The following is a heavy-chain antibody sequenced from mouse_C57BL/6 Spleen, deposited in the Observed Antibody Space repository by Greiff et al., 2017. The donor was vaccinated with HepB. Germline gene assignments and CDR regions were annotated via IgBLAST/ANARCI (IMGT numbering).Heavy chain of an antibody. CDR1: GYTFTSYW. J-gene: IGHJ1*03. CDR3: ARNHYYGSSYGWYFDV. CDR2: IHPNSGST. D-gene: IGHD1-1*01. V-gene: IGHV1-64*01. Sequence: QVQLKQPGAELVKPGASVKLSCKASGYTFTSYWMHWVKQRPGQGLEWIGMIHPNSGSTNYNEKFKSKATLTVDKSSSTAYMQLSSLTSEDSAVYYCARNHYYGSSYGWYFDVWGTGTTVTVSS.